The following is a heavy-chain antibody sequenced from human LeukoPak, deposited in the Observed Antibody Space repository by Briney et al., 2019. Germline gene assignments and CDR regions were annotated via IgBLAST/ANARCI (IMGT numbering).Heavy chain of an antibody. Sequence: GGSLRLSWAASGFTFSSYAMSWVRQAPGKGLEWVSGISGSGGGTYYADSVKGRFTISRDNSQNTLYLQMNSLRAEDTAVYYCAKDLGDYVWVFDYWGQGTLVTVSS. CDR1: GFTFSSYA. CDR2: ISGSGGGT. J-gene: IGHJ4*02. V-gene: IGHV3-23*01. D-gene: IGHD3-16*01. CDR3: AKDLGDYVWVFDY.